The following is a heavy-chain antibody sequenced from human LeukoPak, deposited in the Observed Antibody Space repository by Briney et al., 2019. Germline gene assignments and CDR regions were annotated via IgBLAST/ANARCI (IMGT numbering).Heavy chain of an antibody. CDR3: ARDAPYSSRDFDY. D-gene: IGHD6-13*01. V-gene: IGHV3-48*04. CDR1: GFTFSSYS. Sequence: GGSLRPSCADSGFTFSSYSMNWVRQAPGKGLEWVSYISSSSSTIYYADSVKGRFTISRDNAKNSLYLQMNSLRAEDTAVYYCARDAPYSSRDFDYWGQGTLVTVSS. CDR2: ISSSSSTI. J-gene: IGHJ4*02.